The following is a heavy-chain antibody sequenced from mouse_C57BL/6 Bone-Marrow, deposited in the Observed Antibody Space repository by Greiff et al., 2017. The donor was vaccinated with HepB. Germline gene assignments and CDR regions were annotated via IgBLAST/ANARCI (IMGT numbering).Heavy chain of an antibody. V-gene: IGHV14-4*01. CDR2: IDPENGDT. Sequence: VQLKESGAELVRPGASVKLSCTASGFNIKDDYMHWVKQRPEQGLEWIGWIDPENGDTEYASKFQGKATITADTSSNTAYLQLSSLTSEDTAVYYCTDGYYVDYWGQGTTLTVSS. CDR1: GFNIKDDY. CDR3: TDGYYVDY. D-gene: IGHD2-3*01. J-gene: IGHJ2*01.